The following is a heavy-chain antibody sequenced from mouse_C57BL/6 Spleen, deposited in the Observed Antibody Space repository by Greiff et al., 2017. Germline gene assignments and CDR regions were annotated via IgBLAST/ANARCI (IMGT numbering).Heavy chain of an antibody. J-gene: IGHJ1*03. CDR3: AREETYFDV. V-gene: IGHV3-6*01. CDR2: ISYDGSN. Sequence: EVKLEESGPGLVKPSQSLSLTCSVTGYSITSGYYWNWIRQFPGNKLEWMGYISYDGSNNYNPSLKNRISITRDTSKNQFFLKLNSVTTEDTATYYCAREETYFDVWGTGTTVTVSS. CDR1: GYSITSGYY.